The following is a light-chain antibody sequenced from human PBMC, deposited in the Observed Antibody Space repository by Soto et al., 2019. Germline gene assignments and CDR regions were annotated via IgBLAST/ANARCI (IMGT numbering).Light chain of an antibody. CDR1: NIGRKS. V-gene: IGLV3-21*02. Sequence: SYELTQPPSVSVAPGQTARITCGGNNIGRKSVHWYQQKPGQAPVLVVYDDTDRPSGIPERFSGSNSGNTAALTISSVEAGDEAEYYCQVWDSSSDHYVFGTGTKVTVL. CDR2: DDT. J-gene: IGLJ1*01. CDR3: QVWDSSSDHYV.